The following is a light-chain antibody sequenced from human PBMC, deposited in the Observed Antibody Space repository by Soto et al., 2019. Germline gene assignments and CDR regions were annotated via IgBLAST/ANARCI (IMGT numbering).Light chain of an antibody. CDR2: GAS. CDR3: QQYNVWPLT. CDR1: QNINSN. J-gene: IGKJ4*01. Sequence: EIVLTQSPATLSLSPGGRATLSCRARQNINSNLAWYQQKPGQAPRLLIYGASTRVTGIPARFSGGRSGTEFTFTISSLQSEDFAVYYCQQYNVWPLTFGGGTKVDIK. V-gene: IGKV3-15*01.